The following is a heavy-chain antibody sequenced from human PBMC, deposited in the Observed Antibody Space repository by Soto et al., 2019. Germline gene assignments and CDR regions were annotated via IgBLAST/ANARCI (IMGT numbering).Heavy chain of an antibody. J-gene: IGHJ4*02. V-gene: IGHV1-69*02. CDR1: GGTFSSYT. CDR2: IIPILGIA. CDR3: LIYYYGSGSYLLDY. Sequence: QVQLVQSGAEVKKPGSSVKVSCKASGGTFSSYTISWVRQAPGQGLEWMGRIIPILGIANYAQKFQGRVTITADKSTSTAYRELSSLRSEDTAVYYCLIYYYGSGSYLLDYWGQGTLVTVSS. D-gene: IGHD3-10*01.